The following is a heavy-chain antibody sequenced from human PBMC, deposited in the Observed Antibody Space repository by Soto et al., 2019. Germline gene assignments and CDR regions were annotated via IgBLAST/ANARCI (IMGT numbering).Heavy chain of an antibody. V-gene: IGHV4-31*03. J-gene: IGHJ5*02. CDR2: IYYTGST. CDR1: GASIRSDGYY. D-gene: IGHD1-7*01. CDR3: TRRTTSRFDP. Sequence: QVQLQESGPGLVKPSQTLSLTCTVSGASIRSDGYYWSWIRQHPGKGLEWIGYIYYTGSTYYNPSLNSRVTISVDTSKNQFSLKLSSVTAADTAVYYCTRRTTSRFDPWGQGTLVTVSS.